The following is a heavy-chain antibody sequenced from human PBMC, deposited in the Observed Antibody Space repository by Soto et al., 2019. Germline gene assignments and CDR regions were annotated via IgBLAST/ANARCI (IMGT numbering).Heavy chain of an antibody. D-gene: IGHD3-10*01. CDR3: AKVRASYLSASYFYYGLDV. CDR1: GFTFSHYV. V-gene: IGHV3-23*01. Sequence: GSLRLSCAASGFTFSHYVLSWVRQSPERGLEWVSSISGSGSSVYVADPVRGRFIMSRDLSTNTVSLQMNSLRAEDTAVYYCAKVRASYLSASYFYYGLDVWGQGTTVTVSS. CDR2: ISGSGSSV. J-gene: IGHJ6*02.